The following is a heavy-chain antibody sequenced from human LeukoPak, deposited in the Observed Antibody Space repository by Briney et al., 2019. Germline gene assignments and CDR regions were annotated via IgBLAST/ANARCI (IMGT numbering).Heavy chain of an antibody. CDR1: GGTFISYA. J-gene: IGHJ6*02. Sequence: SVKVSFKASGGTFISYAISWVRQAPGQGLEWMGRIIPIFGIANYAQKFQGRVTITADKSTSTAYMELSSLRSEDTAVYYCARYAGDYYGMDVWGQGTTVTVSS. CDR2: IIPIFGIA. D-gene: IGHD4-17*01. CDR3: ARYAGDYYGMDV. V-gene: IGHV1-69*04.